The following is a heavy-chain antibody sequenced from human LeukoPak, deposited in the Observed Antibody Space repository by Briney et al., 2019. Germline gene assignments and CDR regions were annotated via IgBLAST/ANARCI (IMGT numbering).Heavy chain of an antibody. CDR2: IIPIFGTA. J-gene: IGHJ4*02. Sequence: ASVKVSCKASGGTFSSYAISWVRQAPGQGLEWMGGIIPIFGTANYAQKFQGRVTITTDESTSTAYMELSSLRSEDTAVYYCLLETATILDYWGQGTLVTVSS. CDR3: LLETATILDY. CDR1: GGTFSSYA. D-gene: IGHD5-24*01. V-gene: IGHV1-69*05.